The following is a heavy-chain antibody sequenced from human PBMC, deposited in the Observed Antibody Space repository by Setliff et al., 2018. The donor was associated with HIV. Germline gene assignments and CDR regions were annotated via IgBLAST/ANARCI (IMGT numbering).Heavy chain of an antibody. J-gene: IGHJ6*02. CDR2: IYHSGST. Sequence: SETLSLTCAVSGYSISSGYYWGWIRQPPGKGLEWIGSIYHSGSTYYNPSLKSRVTISVDTSKNQFSLKLSSVTAADTAVYYCARADDYYDSSGYYRYYFYGMDVWGQGTTVTVSS. V-gene: IGHV4-38-2*01. D-gene: IGHD3-22*01. CDR1: GYSISSGYY. CDR3: ARADDYYDSSGYYRYYFYGMDV.